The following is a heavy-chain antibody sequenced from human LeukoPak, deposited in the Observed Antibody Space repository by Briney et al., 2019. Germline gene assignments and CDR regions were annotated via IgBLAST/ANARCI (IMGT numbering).Heavy chain of an antibody. CDR2: IKSNTDGGTT. Sequence: GGSLRLSCAASVFTLSNAWVTWVRQVPGKGLEWVGRIKSNTDGGTTDYAAPVKGRFTISRDNSENKVYLQMNSLKTEDTAVYYCTAVDYDYWGQGSLVTVSS. J-gene: IGHJ4*01. CDR3: TAVDYDY. V-gene: IGHV3-15*01. CDR1: VFTLSNAW. D-gene: IGHD4-23*01.